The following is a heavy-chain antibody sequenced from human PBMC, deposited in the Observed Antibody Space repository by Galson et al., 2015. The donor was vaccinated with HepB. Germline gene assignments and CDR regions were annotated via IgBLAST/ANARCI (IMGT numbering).Heavy chain of an antibody. CDR3: ASAEGVYYYYGMDV. CDR2: ISSSGSTI. V-gene: IGHV3-48*03. CDR1: GFTFSSYE. J-gene: IGHJ6*02. Sequence: SLRLSCAASGFTFSSYEMNWVRQAPGKGLEWVSYISSSGSTIYYADSVKGRFTISRDNAKNSLYLQMNSLRAEDTAVYYCASAEGVYYYYGMDVWGQGTTVTVSS.